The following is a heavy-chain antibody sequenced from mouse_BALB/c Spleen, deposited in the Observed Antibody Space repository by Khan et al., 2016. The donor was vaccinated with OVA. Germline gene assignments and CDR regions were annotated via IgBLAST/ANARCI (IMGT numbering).Heavy chain of an antibody. CDR3: ARDIIDY. CDR2: INPSSGHT. V-gene: IGHV1-7*01. CDR1: GYTFSNYW. Sequence: VELVESGAELAKPGASVKMSCKASGYTFSNYWIHWVKQRPGQGLEWIGYINPSSGHTYYNQTFNDKATLTTDKSSSTAYMQLSSLTSEDSAVYYCARDIIDYWGQGTTLTVSS. D-gene: IGHD1-3*01. J-gene: IGHJ2*01.